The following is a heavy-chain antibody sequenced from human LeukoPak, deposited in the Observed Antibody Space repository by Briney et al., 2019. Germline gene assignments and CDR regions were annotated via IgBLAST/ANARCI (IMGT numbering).Heavy chain of an antibody. D-gene: IGHD1-14*01. J-gene: IGHJ6*02. Sequence: SETLSLTCSVSGDSIRSGDSYWGWIRQTPWKGLEWIGSIYYVGSPYYNPSLNSRRVTISVDTSKNQFSLKVTSVTAADTAVYYCARLPITKRALDVWGQGTTVTVSS. CDR3: ARLPITKRALDV. CDR2: IYYVGSP. V-gene: IGHV4-39*01. CDR1: GDSIRSGDSY.